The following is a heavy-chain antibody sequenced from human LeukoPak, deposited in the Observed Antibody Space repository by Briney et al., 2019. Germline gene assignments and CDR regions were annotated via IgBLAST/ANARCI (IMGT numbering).Heavy chain of an antibody. Sequence: SETLSLTCTVSHYSISSGYYWGWIRQPPGKGLEWIGTIYHSGSAYSNPSLKSRVTMSVDTSKNQFSLKLSSVTAADTAVYYCARDRGTWDDDGFDYWGQGTLVTVSS. CDR3: ARDRGTWDDDGFDY. J-gene: IGHJ4*02. D-gene: IGHD1-1*01. CDR1: HYSISSGYY. CDR2: IYHSGSA. V-gene: IGHV4-38-2*02.